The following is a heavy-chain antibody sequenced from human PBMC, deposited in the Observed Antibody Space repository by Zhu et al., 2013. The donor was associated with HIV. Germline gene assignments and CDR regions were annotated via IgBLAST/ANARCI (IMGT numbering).Heavy chain of an antibody. J-gene: IGHJ4*02. D-gene: IGHD3-22*01. CDR3: ARGLEDYDGNNYAIAAF. CDR1: GYTFTTYD. Sequence: QVQLVQSGAEVKKLGASVKVSCKASGYTFTTYDITWVRQATGQGLEWMGWINPNSGATGYAQKFQGRITMTRSTSISTAYLEMTSLSSEDTAVYYCARGLEDYDGNNYAIAAFWGQGTLVTVSS. V-gene: IGHV1-8*01. CDR2: INPNSGAT.